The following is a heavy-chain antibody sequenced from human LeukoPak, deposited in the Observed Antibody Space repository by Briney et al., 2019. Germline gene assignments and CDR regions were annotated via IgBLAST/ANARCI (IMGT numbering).Heavy chain of an antibody. J-gene: IGHJ4*02. V-gene: IGHV5-51*01. Sequence: GESLKISCEASGYSFTSYWIGWVRQMPGKGLEWMGVIYPGDSDTRYSPSFQGQVTISADKSISTAYLQWSSLKASDNAMHYCARHGGSYPFDYWGQGTLVTVSS. CDR2: IYPGDSDT. CDR1: GYSFTSYW. D-gene: IGHD1-26*01. CDR3: ARHGGSYPFDY.